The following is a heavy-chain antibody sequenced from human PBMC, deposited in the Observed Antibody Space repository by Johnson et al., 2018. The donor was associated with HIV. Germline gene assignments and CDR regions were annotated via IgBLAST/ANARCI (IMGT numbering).Heavy chain of an antibody. CDR1: GFTFSSYA. CDR2: ISYDGSNK. V-gene: IGHV3-30-3*01. J-gene: IGHJ3*02. CDR3: ARDLLSRAFDI. Sequence: QVQLVESGGGVVRPGGSLRLSCAASGFTFSSYAMHWVRQAPGKGLEWVAVISYDGSNKYYADSVKGRFTISRDNSKNTLYLQMNSLRAEDTAVYYCARDLLSRAFDIWGQGTMVTVSS.